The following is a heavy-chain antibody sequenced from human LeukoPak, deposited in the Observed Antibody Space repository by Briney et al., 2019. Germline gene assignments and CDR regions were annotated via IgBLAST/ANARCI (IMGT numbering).Heavy chain of an antibody. D-gene: IGHD3-10*01. Sequence: SETLSLTCSVSGGSINSYYWSWIRQPPGKGLEWIGYLQYSGSTNYNPSLKSRVTISVDTSKNQVSLRLSSVTAADTAVYYCARHGSGRYYPAEGRVDYWGQGTLVTISS. CDR3: ARHGSGRYYPAEGRVDY. CDR1: GGSINSYY. CDR2: LQYSGST. J-gene: IGHJ4*02. V-gene: IGHV4-59*08.